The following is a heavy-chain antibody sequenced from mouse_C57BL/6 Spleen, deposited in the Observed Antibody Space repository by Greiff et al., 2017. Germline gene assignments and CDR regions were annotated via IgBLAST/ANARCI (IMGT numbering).Heavy chain of an antibody. V-gene: IGHV1-80*01. J-gene: IGHJ1*03. CDR3: ARSDGSSWYFDV. Sequence: QVQLQQSGAELVKPGASVKISCKASGYAFSSYWMNWVKQRPGKGLEWIGQIYPGDGDTNYNGKFKGKATLTADKSSSTAYMQLSSLTSEDSAVYFCARSDGSSWYFDVWGTGTTVTVSS. CDR1: GYAFSSYW. CDR2: IYPGDGDT. D-gene: IGHD1-1*01.